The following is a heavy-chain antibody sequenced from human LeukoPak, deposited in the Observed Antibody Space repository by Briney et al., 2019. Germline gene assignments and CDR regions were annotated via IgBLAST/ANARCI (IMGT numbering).Heavy chain of an antibody. CDR2: ISYDGSNK. V-gene: IGHV3-30*18. CDR1: GFTFSSYG. Sequence: GGSLRPSCAASGFTFSSYGMHWVRQAPGKGLEWVAVISYDGSNKYYADSVKGRFTISRDNSKNTLYLQMNSLRAEDTAVYYCAKDWGSGSYYVDYWGQGTLVTVSS. CDR3: AKDWGSGSYYVDY. J-gene: IGHJ4*02. D-gene: IGHD3-10*01.